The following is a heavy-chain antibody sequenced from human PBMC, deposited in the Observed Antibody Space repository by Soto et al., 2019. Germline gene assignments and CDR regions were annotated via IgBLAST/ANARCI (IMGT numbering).Heavy chain of an antibody. D-gene: IGHD1-26*01. J-gene: IGHJ6*02. Sequence: SETLSLTCAVYGGSFSGYYWSWIRQPPGKGLEWIGEINHSGSTNYNPSLKSRVTISVDTSKNQFSLKLSSVTAADTAVYYCARIVGATYYYYYGMDVWGQGTTVTVSS. V-gene: IGHV4-34*01. CDR3: ARIVGATYYYYYGMDV. CDR1: GGSFSGYY. CDR2: INHSGST.